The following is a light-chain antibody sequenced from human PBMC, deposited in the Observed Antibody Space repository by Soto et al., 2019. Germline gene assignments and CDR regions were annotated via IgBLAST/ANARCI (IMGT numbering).Light chain of an antibody. CDR2: DAS. V-gene: IGKV3-11*01. Sequence: EIALTQSPATLSLSPGERATLSCRASQSVSSYLAWYQQKPGQAPRLLIYDASNRATGIPARFSGSGSGTDFTLTISSLEPEDFAVYYCQQRSNWPGLTFGGGTKVEIK. CDR1: QSVSSY. CDR3: QQRSNWPGLT. J-gene: IGKJ4*01.